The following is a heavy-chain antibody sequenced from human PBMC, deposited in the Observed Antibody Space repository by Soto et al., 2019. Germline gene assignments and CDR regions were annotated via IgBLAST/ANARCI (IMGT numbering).Heavy chain of an antibody. V-gene: IGHV3-30-3*01. CDR1: GFTFSSYA. D-gene: IGHD3-10*01. J-gene: IGHJ6*02. Sequence: GGSLRLSCAASGFTFSSYAMHWVRQAPGKGLEWVAVISYDGSNKYYADSVKGRFTISRDNSKNTLYLQMNSLRAEDTAVYYCARGSTRSGSDYYYYGMDVWGQRTTVNVSS. CDR3: ARGSTRSGSDYYYYGMDV. CDR2: ISYDGSNK.